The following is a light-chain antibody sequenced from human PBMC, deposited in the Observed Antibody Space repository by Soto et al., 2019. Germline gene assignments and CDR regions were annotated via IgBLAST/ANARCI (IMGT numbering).Light chain of an antibody. CDR3: QQYGSSSWT. Sequence: DIQMTQSPSSLSASVGDRVTITCRASESISIYLNWYQHKPGKAPSLLISGVSTLQSGVPSRFSGSGSGTDFTLTISSLQPEDFAVYYCQQYGSSSWTFGQGTKVDIK. CDR2: GVS. CDR1: ESISIY. J-gene: IGKJ1*01. V-gene: IGKV1-39*01.